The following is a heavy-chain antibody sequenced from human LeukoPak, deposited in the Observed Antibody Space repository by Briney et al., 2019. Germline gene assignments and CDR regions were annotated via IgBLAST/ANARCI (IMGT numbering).Heavy chain of an antibody. J-gene: IGHJ4*02. D-gene: IGHD3-22*01. V-gene: IGHV1-69*13. CDR2: IIPIFGTA. CDR1: GGTFSSYA. Sequence: SVKVSCKASGGTFSSYAISWVRQAPGQGLEWMGGIIPIFGTANYAQKFQGRVTITADESTSTAYMELSSLRSEDTAVYYCASPPSYYDSSGRFDYWGQGTLVTVSS. CDR3: ASPPSYYDSSGRFDY.